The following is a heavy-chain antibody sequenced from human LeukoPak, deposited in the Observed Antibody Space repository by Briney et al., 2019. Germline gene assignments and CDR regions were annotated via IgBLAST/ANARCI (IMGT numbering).Heavy chain of an antibody. J-gene: IGHJ4*02. CDR3: ARDSAAFWGSYRYLNY. Sequence: GGSLRLSCAASGLTFSSYWMHWVRPAPGKGLVWVSRINSDGSSTSYADSVKGRFTISRDNSKNTLYLQMNSLRAEDTAVYYCARDSAAFWGSYRYLNYWGQGTLVTVSS. D-gene: IGHD3-16*02. CDR1: GLTFSSYW. CDR2: INSDGSST. V-gene: IGHV3-74*01.